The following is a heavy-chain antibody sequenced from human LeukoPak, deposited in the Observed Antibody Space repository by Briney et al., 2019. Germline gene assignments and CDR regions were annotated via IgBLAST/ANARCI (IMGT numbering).Heavy chain of an antibody. Sequence: PLASVTVSCKASGYIFTSYAMHWVRQAPGQRLEWMGWINAGNGNTKYSQKFQGRVTITRDTSATTVYMELSSLRSEDTAVYYCARDIDRVFNWFDPWGQGTLVTVSS. D-gene: IGHD6-13*01. V-gene: IGHV1-3*01. CDR1: GYIFTSYA. CDR3: ARDIDRVFNWFDP. J-gene: IGHJ5*02. CDR2: INAGNGNT.